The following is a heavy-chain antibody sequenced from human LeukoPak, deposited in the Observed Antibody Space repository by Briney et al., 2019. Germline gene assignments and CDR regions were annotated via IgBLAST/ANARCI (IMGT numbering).Heavy chain of an antibody. CDR3: ARGLGYCSGGSCGSYYYYMDV. CDR2: IIPIFGTA. Sequence: ASVKVSCKASGGTFSSYAISWVRQAPGQGLEWMGGIIPIFGTANYAQKFQGRVTITTDESTSTAYMELSSLRSEDTAVYYCARGLGYCSGGSCGSYYYYMDVWGKGTTVTVSS. CDR1: GGTFSSYA. D-gene: IGHD2-15*01. J-gene: IGHJ6*03. V-gene: IGHV1-69*05.